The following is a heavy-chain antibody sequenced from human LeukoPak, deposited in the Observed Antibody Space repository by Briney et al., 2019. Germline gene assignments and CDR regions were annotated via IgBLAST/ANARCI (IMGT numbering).Heavy chain of an antibody. V-gene: IGHV3-20*04. CDR1: GFTFDDYG. CDR3: ARGVEYSGYDKTLFDY. D-gene: IGHD5-12*01. J-gene: IGHJ4*02. CDR2: INWNGGNT. Sequence: GGSLRLSCAASGFTFDDYGMSWVRQAPGKGLEWVSGINWNGGNTGYVDSVKGRFTISRDNAKNSLYLQMNSLRAEDTALYYCARGVEYSGYDKTLFDYWGQGTLVTVSS.